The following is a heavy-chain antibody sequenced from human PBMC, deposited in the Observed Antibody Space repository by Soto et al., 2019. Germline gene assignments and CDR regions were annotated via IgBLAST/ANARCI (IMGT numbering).Heavy chain of an antibody. V-gene: IGHV4-61*01. CDR3: ARMLRFLEWNPDYYYGMDV. Sequence: SETLSLTCTVAGDSGSSGTYYLRWIRQPPGKGLEWIGCIYNSGSTNYNPSLKSRVTMSVDTSKNQFSLKLSSVTAADTAVYYCARMLRFLEWNPDYYYGMDVWGQETTVTVSS. CDR1: GDSGSSGTYY. J-gene: IGHJ6*02. D-gene: IGHD3-3*01. CDR2: IYNSGST.